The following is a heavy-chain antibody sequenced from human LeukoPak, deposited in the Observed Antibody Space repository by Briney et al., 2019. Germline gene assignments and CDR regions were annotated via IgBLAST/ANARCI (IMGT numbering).Heavy chain of an antibody. V-gene: IGHV1-46*01. CDR3: ARWGIAAAGFDY. J-gene: IGHJ4*02. Sequence: ASVKVSCKASGYTFTSYYMHWVRQAPRQGLEWMGIINPSGGSTSYAQKFQGRVTMTRDMSTSTVYMELSSLRSEDTAVYYCARWGIAAAGFDYWGQGTLVTVSS. CDR1: GYTFTSYY. CDR2: INPSGGST. D-gene: IGHD6-13*01.